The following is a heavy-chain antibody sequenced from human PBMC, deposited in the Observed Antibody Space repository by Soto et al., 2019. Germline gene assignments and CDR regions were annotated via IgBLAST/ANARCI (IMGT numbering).Heavy chain of an antibody. CDR2: IIAYIGKT. J-gene: IGHJ4*02. D-gene: IGHD5-18*01. V-gene: IGHV1-18*01. Sequence: ASVKVSCKASGGTFSSYTISWVRQAPGQGLEWMGWIIAYIGKTNYAQKLQGRVTMTTDTSTSTAYMELRSLRSDDTAVYYCARVLSSWIQEFDYWGQGTLVTVSS. CDR3: ARVLSSWIQEFDY. CDR1: GGTFSSYT.